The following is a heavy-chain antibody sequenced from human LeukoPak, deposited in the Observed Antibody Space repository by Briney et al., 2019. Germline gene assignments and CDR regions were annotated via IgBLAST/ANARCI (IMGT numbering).Heavy chain of an antibody. J-gene: IGHJ5*01. Sequence: GGSLRLSFTSSVFTFNPYSRPGVRQARGKGAAWLSAICASGGTTYYSYSVKGRFTISRDNSQNTLFLQLNSLRADDTAAYYCAKLPREYCSRTSCPNWLASWGQGTLVTVSS. CDR3: AKLPREYCSRTSCPNWLAS. CDR2: ICASGGTT. CDR1: VFTFNPYS. V-gene: IGHV3-23*01. D-gene: IGHD2-2*01.